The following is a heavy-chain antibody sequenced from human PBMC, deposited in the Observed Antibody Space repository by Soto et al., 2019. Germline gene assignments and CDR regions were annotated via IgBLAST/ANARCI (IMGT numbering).Heavy chain of an antibody. Sequence: PSETLSLTCTFSVVSISSYYWSCIRHPPGKGLEWIGYIYYSGSTNYNPSLKSRVTISVDTSKNQFSLKLSSVTAADTAVYYCARGRQKLDYYGMDVWGQGTTVIVSS. CDR3: ARGRQKLDYYGMDV. CDR1: VVSISSYY. D-gene: IGHD6-13*01. J-gene: IGHJ6*01. CDR2: IYYSGST. V-gene: IGHV4-59*01.